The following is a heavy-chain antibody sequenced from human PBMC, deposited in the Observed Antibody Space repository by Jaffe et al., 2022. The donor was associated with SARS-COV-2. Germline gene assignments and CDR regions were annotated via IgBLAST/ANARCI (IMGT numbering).Heavy chain of an antibody. CDR1: GGSISSGDYY. CDR3: ARDPPPLNKIPRGYFDI. Sequence: QVQLQESGPGLVKPSQTLSLTCTVSGGSISSGDYYWSWIRQPAGKGLEWIGRIYSSGSTNYNSSLKSRVTISVDTSKNQFSLKLNSVTAADTAVYYCARDPPPLNKIPRGYFDIWGRGTLVTVSS. V-gene: IGHV4-61*02. J-gene: IGHJ2*01. CDR2: IYSSGST.